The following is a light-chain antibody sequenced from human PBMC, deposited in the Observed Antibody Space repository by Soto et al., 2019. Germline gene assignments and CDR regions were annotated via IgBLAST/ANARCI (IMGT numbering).Light chain of an antibody. CDR1: ETINKY. CDR3: HQSYKTPQT. CDR2: TAS. J-gene: IGKJ1*01. Sequence: DIQMTQSPSSLSASIGDRVTITCRASETINKYLNWYQQKPGKPPKLLIYTASTLPSGVPSRFSGRRPGTNFTLTINSLQPEDFATYYCHQSYKTPQTFGQGTKVEIK. V-gene: IGKV1-39*01.